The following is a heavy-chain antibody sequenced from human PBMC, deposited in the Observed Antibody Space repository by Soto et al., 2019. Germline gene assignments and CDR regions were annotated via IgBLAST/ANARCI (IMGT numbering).Heavy chain of an antibody. D-gene: IGHD1-26*01. CDR2: ISGSGGST. CDR3: AKAESGSPRLGFDY. Sequence: GGSLRLSCAASGFTFSSYAMSWVRQAPGKGLEWVSAISGSGGSTYYADSVKGRFTISRDNSKNTLYLQMNSPRAEDTAVYYCAKAESGSPRLGFDYWGQGTLVTVSS. V-gene: IGHV3-23*01. J-gene: IGHJ4*02. CDR1: GFTFSSYA.